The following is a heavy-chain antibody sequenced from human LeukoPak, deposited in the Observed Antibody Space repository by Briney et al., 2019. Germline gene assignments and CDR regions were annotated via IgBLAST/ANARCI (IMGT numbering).Heavy chain of an antibody. V-gene: IGHV3-23*01. CDR3: AKDYALFDP. CDR2: ISGSGGST. J-gene: IGHJ5*02. Sequence: GGSLRLSCAASGYTFSSFTLSWVRQAPGKGLEWVSAISGSGGSTYYADSVKGRFTISRDNSKNTLYLQMNSLRAEDTAVYYCAKDYALFDPWGQGTLVTVSS. D-gene: IGHD3-16*01. CDR1: GYTFSSFT.